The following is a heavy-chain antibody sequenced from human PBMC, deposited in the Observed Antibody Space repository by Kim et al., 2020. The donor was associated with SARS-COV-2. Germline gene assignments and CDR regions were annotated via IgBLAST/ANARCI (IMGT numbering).Heavy chain of an antibody. J-gene: IGHJ3*02. CDR1: GGSISSGGYY. Sequence: SETLSLTCTVSGGSISSGGYYWSWIRQHPGKGLEWIEYIYYSGSTYYNPSLKSRVTISVDTSKNQFSLKLSSVTAADTAVYYCARARGGTMIVVVIGAFDIWGQGTMVTVSS. CDR2: IYYSGST. CDR3: ARARGGTMIVVVIGAFDI. D-gene: IGHD3-22*01. V-gene: IGHV4-31*03.